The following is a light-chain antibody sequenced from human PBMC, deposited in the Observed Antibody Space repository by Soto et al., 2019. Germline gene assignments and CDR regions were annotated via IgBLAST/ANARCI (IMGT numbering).Light chain of an antibody. V-gene: IGKV3-20*01. J-gene: IGKJ1*01. CDR2: GAS. Sequence: ETVLTQSPGTLSLSPGERATLSCRASQTIRSNYLAWYRQTPGQAPRLLIYGASNRATGIAARFSGRGSGTDFTLIVSRLEPEDFALYYCQQYGSSPWTFGQGTKVEIK. CDR1: QTIRSNY. CDR3: QQYGSSPWT.